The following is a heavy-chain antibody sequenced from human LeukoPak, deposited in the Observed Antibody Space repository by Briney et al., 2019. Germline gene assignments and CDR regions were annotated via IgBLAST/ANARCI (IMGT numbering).Heavy chain of an antibody. CDR3: ARHKGYCSSTSCSTDAFDI. CDR1: GGSISSYY. J-gene: IGHJ3*02. CDR2: IYTSGST. Sequence: SETLSLTCTVSGGSISSYYWSWIRQPPGKGLEWIGYIYTSGSTNYNPSLKSRVTISVDTSKNQFSLKLSSVTAADTAVYYCARHKGYCSSTSCSTDAFDIWGQGTMVTVSS. V-gene: IGHV4-4*09. D-gene: IGHD2-2*01.